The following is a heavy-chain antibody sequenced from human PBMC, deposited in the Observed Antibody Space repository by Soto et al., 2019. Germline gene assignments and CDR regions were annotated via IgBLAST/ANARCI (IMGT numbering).Heavy chain of an antibody. V-gene: IGHV3-66*01. J-gene: IGHJ4*02. CDR1: GLSVTSNY. Sequence: EVLLVQSGGGLVQPGGSLRLSCAPSGLSVTSNYMAWVRQAPGKGLEWVSVIYSGSTTHHADSVKGRFTISRDSSSNTLYLQMSSLRVEDTALYYCARGYWVEGYGAGTYFDYWGQGTLGTVSS. CDR3: ARGYWVEGYGAGTYFDY. D-gene: IGHD2-15*01. CDR2: IYSGSTT.